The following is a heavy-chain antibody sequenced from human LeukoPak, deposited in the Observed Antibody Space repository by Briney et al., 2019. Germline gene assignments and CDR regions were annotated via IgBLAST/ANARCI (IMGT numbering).Heavy chain of an antibody. Sequence: SETLSLTCAVSGGSISSGGYSWSWIRQPPGKGLEWIGYIYHSGSTYYNPSLKSRVTISVDRSKNQFPLKLSSVTAADTAVYYCARGGDYGDYDDWGQGTLVTVSS. CDR1: GGSISSGGYS. D-gene: IGHD4-17*01. V-gene: IGHV4-30-2*01. CDR3: ARGGDYGDYDD. J-gene: IGHJ4*02. CDR2: IYHSGST.